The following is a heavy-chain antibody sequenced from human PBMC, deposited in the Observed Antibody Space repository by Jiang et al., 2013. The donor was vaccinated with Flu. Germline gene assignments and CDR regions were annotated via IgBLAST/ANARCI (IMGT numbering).Heavy chain of an antibody. V-gene: IGHV1-69*01. CDR2: IIPIFGTA. Sequence: ISWVRQAPGQGLEWMGGIIPIFGTANYAQKFQGRVTITADESTSTAYMELSSLRSEDTAVYYCAREGIVGATTWIDYWGQGTLVTVSS. J-gene: IGHJ4*02. D-gene: IGHD1-26*01. CDR3: AREGIVGATTWIDY.